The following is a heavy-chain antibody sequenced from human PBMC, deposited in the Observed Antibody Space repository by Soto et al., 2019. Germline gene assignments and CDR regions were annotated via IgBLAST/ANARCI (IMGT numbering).Heavy chain of an antibody. CDR3: ARHGEYQLLYASYGSYYYYGMDV. D-gene: IGHD2-2*02. Sequence: QVQLVQSGAEVKKPGSSVNVSCKASGGTFSSYAISWVRQAPGQGLEWMGGIIPIFGTANYAQKFQGRVTITADESTSTAYMELSSLRSEDTAVYYCARHGEYQLLYASYGSYYYYGMDVWGQGTTVTVSS. CDR2: IIPIFGTA. V-gene: IGHV1-69*01. J-gene: IGHJ6*02. CDR1: GGTFSSYA.